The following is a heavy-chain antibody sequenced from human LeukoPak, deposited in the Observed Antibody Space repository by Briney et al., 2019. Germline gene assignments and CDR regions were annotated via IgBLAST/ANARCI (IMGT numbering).Heavy chain of an antibody. CDR1: GDTFTTYA. D-gene: IGHD2-8*01. CDR3: ARAGIPGYCTNVTCSNWLDP. Sequence: SVKVSCKTSGDTFTTYAIIWVRQAPGQGLEWMGGIIPMFGTPNYVQRLQGRVTITADKSTKTAYMELSSLRSEDTAVYYCARAGIPGYCTNVTCSNWLDPWGQGTLVTVSS. CDR2: IIPMFGTP. V-gene: IGHV1-69*06. J-gene: IGHJ5*02.